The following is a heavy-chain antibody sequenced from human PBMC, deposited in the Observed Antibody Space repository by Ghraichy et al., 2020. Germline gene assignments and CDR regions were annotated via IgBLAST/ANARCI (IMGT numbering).Heavy chain of an antibody. Sequence: GGSLRLSCAASGFTFSGSAMHWVRQASGKGLEWVGRIRSKANSYATAYAASVKGRFTISRDDSKNTAYLQMNSLKTEDTAVYYCTRHREYSGSSKPAYYYYYMDVWGKGTTVTVSS. V-gene: IGHV3-73*01. CDR3: TRHREYSGSSKPAYYYYYMDV. CDR2: IRSKANSYAT. CDR1: GFTFSGSA. D-gene: IGHD1-26*01. J-gene: IGHJ6*03.